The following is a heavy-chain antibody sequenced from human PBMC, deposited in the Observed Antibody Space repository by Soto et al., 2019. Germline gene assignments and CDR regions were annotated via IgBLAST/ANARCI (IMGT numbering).Heavy chain of an antibody. CDR1: SGSISSNNW. CDR3: ARDSTDKTYFDY. J-gene: IGHJ4*02. CDR2: IYHSGTT. V-gene: IGHV4-4*02. Sequence: SETLSLTCVVSSGSISSNNWWSWVRLPPGKGLEWIGEIYHSGTTNYNPSLKSRVTISVDTSKNQFSLKLSSVTAADTAVYYCARDSTDKTYFDYWGQGTLVTVSS. D-gene: IGHD3-9*01.